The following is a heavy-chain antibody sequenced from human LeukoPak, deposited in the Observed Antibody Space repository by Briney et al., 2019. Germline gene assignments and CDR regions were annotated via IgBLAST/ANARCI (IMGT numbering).Heavy chain of an antibody. CDR1: GGSFSGYY. CDR3: ASLSDYYDSSGQSDY. J-gene: IGHJ4*02. D-gene: IGHD3-22*01. Sequence: SETLSLTCAVYGGSFSGYYWSWIRQPPGKGLEWIGEINHSGSTNYNPSLKSRVTISVDTSKNQFSLKLSSVTAADTAVYYCASLSDYYDSSGQSDYWGQGTLVTVSS. CDR2: INHSGST. V-gene: IGHV4-34*01.